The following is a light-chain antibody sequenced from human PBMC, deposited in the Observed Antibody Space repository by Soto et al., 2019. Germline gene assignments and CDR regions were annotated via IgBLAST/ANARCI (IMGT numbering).Light chain of an antibody. CDR1: QSLLHSNVYNY. J-gene: IGKJ2*01. Sequence: DLVMTQSPLSLPVTPGEPASISCRSNQSLLHSNVYNYLDWYLQKPGQSPQLLIYLGSNRASGVPDRFSGSGSGTDFTLKITRVEAEDVGVYYCMQALESPRTFGQGTKLEIK. CDR3: MQALESPRT. V-gene: IGKV2-28*01. CDR2: LGS.